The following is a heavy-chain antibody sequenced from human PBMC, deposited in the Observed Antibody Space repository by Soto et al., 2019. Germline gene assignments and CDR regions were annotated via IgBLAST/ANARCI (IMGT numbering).Heavy chain of an antibody. Sequence: SVKVSCKASGYTFTSYGISWVRQAPGQGLEWMGRIIPILGIANYAQKFQGRVTITADKSTSTAYMELSSLRSEDTAVYYCAGVGTGIVGATLEDWFDPWGQGTLVTVSS. V-gene: IGHV1-69*04. CDR3: AGVGTGIVGATLEDWFDP. D-gene: IGHD1-26*01. CDR1: GYTFTSYG. CDR2: IIPILGIA. J-gene: IGHJ5*02.